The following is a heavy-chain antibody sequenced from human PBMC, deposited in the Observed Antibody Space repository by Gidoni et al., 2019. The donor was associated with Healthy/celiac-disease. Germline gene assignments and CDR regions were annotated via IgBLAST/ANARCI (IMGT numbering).Heavy chain of an antibody. D-gene: IGHD2-2*01. CDR1: GGSFSGYY. J-gene: IGHJ6*02. V-gene: IGHV4-34*01. CDR3: ARFDSIVVVPAAKRNRGDRYYYYGMDV. CDR2: INHSGST. Sequence: QVQLQQWGAGLLKPSETLSLTCAVYGGSFSGYYWSWIRQPPGKGLEWIGEINHSGSTNYNPSLKSRVTISVDTSKNQFSLKLSSVTAADTAVYYCARFDSIVVVPAAKRNRGDRYYYYGMDVWGQGTTVTVSS.